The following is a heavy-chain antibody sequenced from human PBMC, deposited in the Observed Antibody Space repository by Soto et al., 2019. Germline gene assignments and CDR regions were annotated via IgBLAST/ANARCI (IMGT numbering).Heavy chain of an antibody. V-gene: IGHV4-34*01. Sequence: QVQLQQWGAGLLKPSETLSLTCAVYGGSFSGYYWSWIRQPPGKGLEWIGEINHSGSTNYNPSLKSRVTISVDTSKNQFSLKLSSVNAADTAVYYCARDGVQLWYFDPWGQGTLVTVSS. CDR2: INHSGST. CDR3: ARDGVQLWYFDP. D-gene: IGHD5-18*01. J-gene: IGHJ5*02. CDR1: GGSFSGYY.